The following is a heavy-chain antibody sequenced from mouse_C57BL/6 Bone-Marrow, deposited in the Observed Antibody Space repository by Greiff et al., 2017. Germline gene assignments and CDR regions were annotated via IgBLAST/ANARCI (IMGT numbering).Heavy chain of an antibody. D-gene: IGHD1-1*01. Sequence: VQLQESGAELMKPGASVKLSCKATGYTFTGYWIEWVKQRPGHGLEWIGEILPGSGSTNYNAKFKGKATFTADTSSNTAYMQLSSLTTEDSAIYYGAITTVVAFDYWGQGTTLTVSA. V-gene: IGHV1-9*01. CDR2: ILPGSGST. CDR1: GYTFTGYW. CDR3: AITTVVAFDY. J-gene: IGHJ2*01.